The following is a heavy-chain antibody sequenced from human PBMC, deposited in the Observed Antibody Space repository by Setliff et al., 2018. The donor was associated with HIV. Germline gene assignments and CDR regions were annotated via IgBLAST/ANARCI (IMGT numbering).Heavy chain of an antibody. CDR2: INPNSGGT. V-gene: IGHV1-2*02. J-gene: IGHJ6*03. CDR1: GYSFTGYY. Sequence: ASVKVSCKASGYSFTGYYIHWVRQAPGQGLEWMGWINPNSGGTNYAQNFQGRVTMTRDTSVITAYMELSRLRSDDTALYYCAREVTLRVYGDYAQYHYYMDVWGKGTTVTVSS. CDR3: AREVTLRVYGDYAQYHYYMDV. D-gene: IGHD4-17*01.